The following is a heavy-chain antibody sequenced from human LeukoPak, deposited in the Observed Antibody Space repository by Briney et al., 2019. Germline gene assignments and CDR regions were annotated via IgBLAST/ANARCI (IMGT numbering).Heavy chain of an antibody. J-gene: IGHJ5*02. CDR1: GYSFTNYW. CDR3: YVDQGGYPGS. V-gene: IGHV5-51*01. CDR2: LYPGDSRT. Sequence: GESLQISCKGSGYSFTNYWIGWVRQMPGKGLEWMAILYPGDSRTTYSPSFQDQVTISVDNSVRTAYLQWRSLRASDTALYSCYVDQGGYPGSWGQGTLVTVSS. D-gene: IGHD3-22*01.